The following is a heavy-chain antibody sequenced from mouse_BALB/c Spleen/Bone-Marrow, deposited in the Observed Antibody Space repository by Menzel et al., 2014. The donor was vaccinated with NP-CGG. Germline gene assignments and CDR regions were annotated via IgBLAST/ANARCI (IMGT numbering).Heavy chain of an antibody. J-gene: IGHJ2*01. CDR1: GFTFSSFG. CDR3: ARGGNWEDFDY. Sequence: DVMLVESGGGLVQPGGSRKLSCAAFGFTFSSFGMHWVRQAPERGLEWVAYISSGSSTIYYADTVKGRFTISRDNPKNTLFLQMTSLRSEDTAMYYCARGGNWEDFDYWGHGTTLTVSS. D-gene: IGHD4-1*01. V-gene: IGHV5-17*02. CDR2: ISSGSSTI.